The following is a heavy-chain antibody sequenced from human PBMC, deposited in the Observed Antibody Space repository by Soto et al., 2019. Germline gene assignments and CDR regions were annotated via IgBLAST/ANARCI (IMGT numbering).Heavy chain of an antibody. J-gene: IGHJ3*02. D-gene: IGHD2-21*02. CDR1: GASISSGGYS. CDR3: ARDDLNGDCFDI. V-gene: IGHV4-30-2*01. CDR2: IYHSGST. Sequence: QLQLQESGSGLVKPSQTLSLTCSVSGASISSGGYSWNWIRQPPGKGLEWIGYIYHSGSTYYNPSPKSPATISVDKCKNQVPLKLSSVTAADTAVYYRARDDLNGDCFDIWGPGTMVTASS.